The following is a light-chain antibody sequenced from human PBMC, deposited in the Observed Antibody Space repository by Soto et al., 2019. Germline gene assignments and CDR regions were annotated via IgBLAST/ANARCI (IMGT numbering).Light chain of an antibody. CDR3: SSHSSSSTLVV. V-gene: IGLV2-14*03. Sequence: QSALTQPASMSGSPGQSITISCTGTSSGVGGYNYVSWYRQHPGKAPKLMIYDVNNRPSGVSNRFSGSKSGNTASLTISGLQAEDEADYYCSSHSSSSTLVVFGGGTQLTVL. J-gene: IGLJ2*01. CDR2: DVN. CDR1: SSGVGGYNY.